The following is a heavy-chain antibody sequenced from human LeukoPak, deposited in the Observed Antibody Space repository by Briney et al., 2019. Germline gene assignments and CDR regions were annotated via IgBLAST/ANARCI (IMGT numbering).Heavy chain of an antibody. D-gene: IGHD6-13*01. Sequence: GRSLRLSCAASGFTFDDYAMHWVRQAPGKGLEWVSGISWNSGSIGYADSVKGRFTISRDNSKNTLYLQMNSLREEDTAVYYCVRGLISAAGTFDYWGQGTLVTVSS. CDR1: GFTFDDYA. CDR2: ISWNSGSI. V-gene: IGHV3-9*01. CDR3: VRGLISAAGTFDY. J-gene: IGHJ4*02.